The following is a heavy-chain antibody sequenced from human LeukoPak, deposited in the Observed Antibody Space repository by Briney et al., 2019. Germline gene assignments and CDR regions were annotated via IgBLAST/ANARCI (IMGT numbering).Heavy chain of an antibody. Sequence: SETLSLTCTVSGDSISSGSYYWSWIRQPAGKGLEWIGRFYTSGTTNYNSSLKSRVTMSEDTSKNQFSLKLSSVTAADTAVYYCARVRDAVAPDYWGQGTLVTVSS. CDR1: GDSISSGSYY. J-gene: IGHJ4*02. V-gene: IGHV4-61*02. CDR3: ARVRDAVAPDY. CDR2: FYTSGTT.